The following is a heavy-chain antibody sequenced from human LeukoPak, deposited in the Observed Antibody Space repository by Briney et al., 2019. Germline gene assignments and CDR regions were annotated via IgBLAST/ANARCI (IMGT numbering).Heavy chain of an antibody. D-gene: IGHD2-21*02. CDR2: IKSKIDGGTT. CDR3: AGDSDIFDY. V-gene: IGHV3-15*01. J-gene: IGHJ4*02. Sequence: GGSLRLSCAASGFTFNKAWMNWVRQAPGMGLEWVGRIKSKIDGGTTDYAAPVKGRFTISRDDSKNTSYLQMNSLKTEDTAVYYCAGDSDIFDYWGQGTLVTVSS. CDR1: GFTFNKAW.